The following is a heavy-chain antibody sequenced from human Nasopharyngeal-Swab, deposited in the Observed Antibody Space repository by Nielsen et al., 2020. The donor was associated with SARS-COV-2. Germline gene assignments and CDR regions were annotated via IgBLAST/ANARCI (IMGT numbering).Heavy chain of an antibody. Sequence: WIRQHPGKGPEWIAEINHSGSTNYNPSLKSRVTLSVDTSMNQVSLEVGSVTAADTAVYYCARGLSGIVPAPILGLGPYYYYYMDVWGKGTTVTVSS. D-gene: IGHD2-2*01. J-gene: IGHJ6*03. CDR3: ARGLSGIVPAPILGLGPYYYYYMDV. CDR2: INHSGST. V-gene: IGHV4-34*01.